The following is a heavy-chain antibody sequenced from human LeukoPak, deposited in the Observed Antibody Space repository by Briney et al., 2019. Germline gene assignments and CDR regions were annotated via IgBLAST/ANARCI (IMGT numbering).Heavy chain of an antibody. V-gene: IGHV3-23*01. CDR1: GFSFSSYA. CDR2: IYGGGSNT. D-gene: IGHD6-19*01. Sequence: PGGSLRLSCVGSGFSFSSYAMTWVRQAPGKGLEWVSTIYGGGSNTFYADSVKGRFTISRDDSKNVQFLQMNSLRPEDTAVYFCAKRITEAVGIYFDSWGSGALVTVSS. J-gene: IGHJ4*02. CDR3: AKRITEAVGIYFDS.